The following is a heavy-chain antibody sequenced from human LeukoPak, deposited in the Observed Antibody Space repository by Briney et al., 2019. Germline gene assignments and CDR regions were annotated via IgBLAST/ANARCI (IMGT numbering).Heavy chain of an antibody. V-gene: IGHV2-5*02. J-gene: IGHJ4*02. CDR3: ARSSSGWYGDYFDY. CDR1: GFSLSASGVG. Sequence: SGPTLVKPTQTLTLTCTFSGFSLSASGVGVGWIRQPPGKAPEWLALIYWDDDKRYSPSLKSRLTITKDTSKNQVVLTMTNMDPVDTATYYCARSSSGWYGDYFDYWGQGTLVTVSS. D-gene: IGHD6-19*01. CDR2: IYWDDDK.